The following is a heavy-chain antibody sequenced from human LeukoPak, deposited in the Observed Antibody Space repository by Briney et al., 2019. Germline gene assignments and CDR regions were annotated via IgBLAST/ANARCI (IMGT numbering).Heavy chain of an antibody. J-gene: IGHJ4*02. CDR2: VYTSGST. CDR1: GGSISGYY. D-gene: IGHD3-22*01. CDR3: ARADSSRARIDY. Sequence: SETLSLTCSVSGGSISGYYWTWIRQPAGKGLEWIGRVYTSGSTHYNPSLKTRLTMSVDTSKNQFSLKLSSVTAADTAVYYCARADSSRARIDYWGQGTLVTVSS. V-gene: IGHV4-4*07.